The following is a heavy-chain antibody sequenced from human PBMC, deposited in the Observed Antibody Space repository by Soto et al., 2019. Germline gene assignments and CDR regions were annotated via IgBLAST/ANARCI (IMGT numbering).Heavy chain of an antibody. Sequence: ASVKVSCKAPRDTFTSYYINWVRQAPGQGLEWMGVINPHGGSTAYAQKFKGRVTLTRDTSASTVYMEVSSRTSEDTAMYYCARSSGGNFGIIIEGTNWFAPWGQGTRVTVSS. CDR3: ARSSGGNFGIIIEGTNWFAP. D-gene: IGHD1-26*01. J-gene: IGHJ5*02. V-gene: IGHV1-46*01. CDR2: INPHGGST. CDR1: RDTFTSYY.